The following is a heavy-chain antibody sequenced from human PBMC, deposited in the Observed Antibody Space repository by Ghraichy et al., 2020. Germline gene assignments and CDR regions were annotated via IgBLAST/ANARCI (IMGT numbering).Heavy chain of an antibody. CDR1: GFTFSSYG. J-gene: IGHJ4*02. Sequence: GGSLRLSCAASGFTFSSYGMHWVRQAPGKGLEWVAVISFDGSNKYYADSVKGRFTISRDNSKNTLYLQMNSLRAEDTAVYYCAKDAGYLIYYFDYWGQGTLVTVSS. CDR3: AKDAGYLIYYFDY. V-gene: IGHV3-30*18. D-gene: IGHD2-15*01. CDR2: ISFDGSNK.